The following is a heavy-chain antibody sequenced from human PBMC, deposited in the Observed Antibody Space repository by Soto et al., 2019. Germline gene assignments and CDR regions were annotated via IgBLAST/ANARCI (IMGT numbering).Heavy chain of an antibody. CDR3: ARDPPRGYLGYYFDY. CDR2: IIPILGIA. Sequence: QVQLVQSGAEVKKPGSSVKVSCKASGGTFSSYTISWVRQAPGQGLEWMGRIIPILGIANYAQKFQGRVTITADKSTSTVYMELSSLRSEDTAVYYCARDPPRGYLGYYFDYWGQGTLVTVSS. V-gene: IGHV1-69*08. J-gene: IGHJ4*02. D-gene: IGHD6-13*01. CDR1: GGTFSSYT.